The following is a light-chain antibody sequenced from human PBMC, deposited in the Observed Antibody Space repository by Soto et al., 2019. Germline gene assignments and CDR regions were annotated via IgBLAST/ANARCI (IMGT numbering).Light chain of an antibody. CDR3: SSYTTCSTRV. CDR1: SSDVGAYDF. CDR2: EVS. V-gene: IGLV2-14*03. J-gene: IGLJ1*01. Sequence: QSVLTQPASVSGSPGQSITISCTGTSSDVGAYDFVSWYQQHPDKAPKLMIYEVSNRPSGVSHRFSGSKSVNTATLTISGLQAEDEADYYCSSYTTCSTRVFGTGTKLTVL.